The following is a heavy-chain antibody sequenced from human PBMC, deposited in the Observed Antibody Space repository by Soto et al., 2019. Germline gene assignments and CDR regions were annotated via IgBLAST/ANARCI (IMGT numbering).Heavy chain of an antibody. J-gene: IGHJ4*02. CDR1: RVTFINYA. CDR2: ISGSGDTT. CDR3: ARGPYDYVWGSDPPHFDY. V-gene: IGHV3-23*01. Sequence: GGSLRHSCVVSRVTFINYALNWVRQATGKGLEWVSSISGSGDTTYYADSVKGRFTISRDNSKNTLYLQMNSLRAEDTAVYYCARGPYDYVWGSDPPHFDYWGQGTLVTVSS. D-gene: IGHD3-16*02.